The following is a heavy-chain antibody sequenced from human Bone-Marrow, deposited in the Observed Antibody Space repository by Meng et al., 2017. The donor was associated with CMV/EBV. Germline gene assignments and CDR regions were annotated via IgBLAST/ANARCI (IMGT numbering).Heavy chain of an antibody. V-gene: IGHV3-21*01. Sequence: ETLSLTCAASGFTFSSYSMNWVRQAPGKGLEWVSSISSSSSYIYYADSVKGRFTISRDNAKNSLYLQMNSLRAEDTAVYYCARDQGGSSTSCYIYPARCGDGMDVWGQGTTVTVSS. CDR2: ISSSSSYI. CDR3: ARDQGGSSTSCYIYPARCGDGMDV. J-gene: IGHJ6*02. CDR1: GFTFSSYS. D-gene: IGHD2-2*02.